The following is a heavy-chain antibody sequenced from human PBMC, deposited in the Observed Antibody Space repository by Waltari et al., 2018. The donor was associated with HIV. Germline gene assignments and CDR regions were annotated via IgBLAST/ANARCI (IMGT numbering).Heavy chain of an antibody. CDR2: INVHTGNF. CDR1: DYNFPNFG. CDR3: ARGSRIWELDP. J-gene: IGHJ5*02. Sequence: QAHLVQSGAEVKKPGASVKLSCRPCDYNFPNFGISWLRQAPGKGLEWLGWINVHTGNFNYQQKFRGRVTMTTDTSTNTAYMELTSLKSDDTAVYYCARGSRIWELDPWGQGTLVTVSS. D-gene: IGHD1-26*01. V-gene: IGHV1-18*01.